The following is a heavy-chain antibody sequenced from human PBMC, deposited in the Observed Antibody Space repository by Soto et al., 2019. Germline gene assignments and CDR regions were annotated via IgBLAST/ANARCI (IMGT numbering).Heavy chain of an antibody. CDR1: GGSISSYY. J-gene: IGHJ3*02. CDR2: IYYSGST. V-gene: IGHV4-59*01. Sequence: PSETLSLTCTVSGGSISSYYWSWIRQPPGKGLEWIGYIYYSGSTSYNPSLTSRVTISVDTSKNQFSLKLSSVTAADTAVYYCARDRWDNGTSAYDIWGQGTMVTVSS. CDR3: ARDRWDNGTSAYDI. D-gene: IGHD1-26*01.